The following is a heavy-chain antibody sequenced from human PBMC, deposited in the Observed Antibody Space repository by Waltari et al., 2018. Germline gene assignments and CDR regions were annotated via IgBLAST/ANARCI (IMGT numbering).Heavy chain of an antibody. CDR3: ARETDQAFDI. CDR2: ISSGSNYI. V-gene: IGHV3-21*01. D-gene: IGHD2-2*01. CDR1: GFTFSIHG. Sequence: EVQLVESGGGLVKPGGSLRLSCAASGFTFSIHGMTWVRPAPGTGLEWVSSISSGSNYIYYADSLKGRFTISRDNAKNSLYLQVKSLRADDTAVYYCARETDQAFDIWGQGTMVTVSS. J-gene: IGHJ3*02.